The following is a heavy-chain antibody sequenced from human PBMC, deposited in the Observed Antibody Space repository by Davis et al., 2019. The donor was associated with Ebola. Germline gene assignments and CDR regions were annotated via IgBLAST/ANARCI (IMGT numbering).Heavy chain of an antibody. Sequence: AASVKVSCKASGYTFTSYGISWVRQAPGQGLEWMGWISAYNGNTKDAQKLQGRVTMTTDTSTSTAYMELSSLRSEDTAVYYCARDSGSFFSWFDPWGQGTLVTVSS. J-gene: IGHJ5*02. CDR3: ARDSGSFFSWFDP. V-gene: IGHV1-18*01. D-gene: IGHD3-10*01. CDR2: ISAYNGNT. CDR1: GYTFTSYG.